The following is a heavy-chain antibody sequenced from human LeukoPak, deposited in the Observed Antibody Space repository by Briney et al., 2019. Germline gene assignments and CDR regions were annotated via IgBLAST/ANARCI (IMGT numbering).Heavy chain of an antibody. CDR2: ISWNSGNI. J-gene: IGHJ6*04. Sequence: GGSLRLSCAASGFTFDDYAMHWVRQAPGKGLEWVSGISWNSGNIGYADSVKGRFTISRDNAKNSLYLQMNSLRAEDTAVYYCAELGITMIGGVWGKGTTVTISS. V-gene: IGHV3-9*01. D-gene: IGHD3-10*02. CDR1: GFTFDDYA. CDR3: AELGITMIGGV.